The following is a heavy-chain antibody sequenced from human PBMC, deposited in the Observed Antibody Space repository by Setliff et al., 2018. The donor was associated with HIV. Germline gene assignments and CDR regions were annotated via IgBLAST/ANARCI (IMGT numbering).Heavy chain of an antibody. CDR3: ARDGGYSSPYYFHY. V-gene: IGHV1-46*01. CDR2: INPSGGST. D-gene: IGHD5-18*01. Sequence: ASVKVSCKTSGYAFTSYYMHWVRQAPGQGLEWMGVINPSGGSTNYAQKFPGRVTMTGDTSTSTVYMDLSSLRSEDTAVYYCARDGGYSSPYYFHYGGQGTLVTVSS. J-gene: IGHJ4*02. CDR1: GYAFTSYY.